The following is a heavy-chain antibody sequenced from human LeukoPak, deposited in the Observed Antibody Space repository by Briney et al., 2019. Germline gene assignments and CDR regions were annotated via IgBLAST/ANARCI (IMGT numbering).Heavy chain of an antibody. Sequence: ASVKVSCKVSGYTLTKLSMHWVRRAPGKGLEWMGGFDPEDGETIYAQKFQDRVTMTEDTSTDTAYMDLSSLRSEDTAVYYCATLSGSYNWFDPWGQGTLVTVSS. CDR1: GYTLTKLS. CDR2: FDPEDGET. D-gene: IGHD3-10*01. CDR3: ATLSGSYNWFDP. J-gene: IGHJ5*02. V-gene: IGHV1-24*01.